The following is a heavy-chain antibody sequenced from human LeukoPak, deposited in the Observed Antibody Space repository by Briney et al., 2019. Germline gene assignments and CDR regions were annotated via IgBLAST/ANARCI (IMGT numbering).Heavy chain of an antibody. V-gene: IGHV3-23*01. D-gene: IGHD3-9*01. CDR2: ISGSGGST. J-gene: IGHJ4*02. Sequence: GGSLRLSCAASGFTFSSYAMSWVRQAPGKGLEWVSAISGSGGSTYYADSVKGRFTISRDNSKNTLYLQMNSLRAEDTAVYYGGKDLDILTGVTIDYWGQGTLVTVSS. CDR1: GFTFSSYA. CDR3: GKDLDILTGVTIDY.